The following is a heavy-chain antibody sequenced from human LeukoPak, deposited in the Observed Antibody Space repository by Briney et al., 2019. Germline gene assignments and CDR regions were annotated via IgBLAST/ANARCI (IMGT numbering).Heavy chain of an antibody. CDR1: GGSFSGYY. Sequence: SETLSLTCAVYGGSFSGYYWSWIRQPPGKGLEWIGETNHSGSTNYNPSLKSRVTISVDTSKNQFSLKLTSLTAADTAVYYCAKLPTGFPNWFDPWGQGTLVTVSS. CDR3: AKLPTGFPNWFDP. CDR2: TNHSGST. V-gene: IGHV4-34*01. J-gene: IGHJ5*02. D-gene: IGHD4-23*01.